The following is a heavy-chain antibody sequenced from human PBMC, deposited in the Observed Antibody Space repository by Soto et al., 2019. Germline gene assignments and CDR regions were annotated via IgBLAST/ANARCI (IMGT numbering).Heavy chain of an antibody. V-gene: IGHV3-7*01. CDR2: IRQDGVEK. CDR3: ARDRGVERFDF. Sequence: ESGGGLVQPGGSLRLSCATSGFRFSNYWMSWVRQAPGKRPEWVANIRQDGVEKYYVGSVRGRFTISRDNANSSLYLQVNSLRAEDTALYYCARDRGVERFDFWGQGTLVTVSS. J-gene: IGHJ4*02. D-gene: IGHD3-10*01. CDR1: GFRFSNYW.